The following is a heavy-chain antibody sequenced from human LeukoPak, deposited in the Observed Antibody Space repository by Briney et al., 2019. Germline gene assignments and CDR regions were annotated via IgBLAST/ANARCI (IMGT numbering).Heavy chain of an antibody. Sequence: GGSLRLSCAASGFTFSSYAMSWVRQAPGKGLEWVSAISGSGGSTYYADSVKGRFTISRDNSKNTLYLQMNSLRAEDTAVYYCAKGRGYCSSTSCYVAYYYYGMDVWGQGTRSPSP. CDR3: AKGRGYCSSTSCYVAYYYYGMDV. V-gene: IGHV3-23*01. J-gene: IGHJ6*02. D-gene: IGHD2-2*01. CDR1: GFTFSSYA. CDR2: ISGSGGST.